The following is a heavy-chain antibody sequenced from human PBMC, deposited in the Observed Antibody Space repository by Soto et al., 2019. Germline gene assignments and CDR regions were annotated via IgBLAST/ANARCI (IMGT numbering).Heavy chain of an antibody. Sequence: PGGSLRLSCAASGFTVSSNYMSWVRQAPGKGLEWVSVIYSGGSTYYADSVKGRFTISRDNSKNTLYLQMNSLRAEDTAVYYCARDKGKGVKELVLGFGMDVWGQGTTVTVSS. J-gene: IGHJ6*02. CDR3: ARDKGKGVKELVLGFGMDV. CDR1: GFTVSSNY. CDR2: IYSGGST. D-gene: IGHD3-10*01. V-gene: IGHV3-53*01.